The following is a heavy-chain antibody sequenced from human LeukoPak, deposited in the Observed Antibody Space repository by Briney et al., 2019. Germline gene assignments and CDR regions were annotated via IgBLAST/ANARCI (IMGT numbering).Heavy chain of an antibody. CDR1: GYSISSGYY. Sequence: SETLSLTCTVSGYSISSGYYWGWIRQPPGKGLEWIGYIYYSGSTNYNPSLKSRVTISLDTSKNQFSLKLSSVTAADTAVYYCARAILSGYPDSWGQGTLVTVSS. CDR2: IYYSGST. CDR3: ARAILSGYPDS. V-gene: IGHV4-61*01. J-gene: IGHJ4*02. D-gene: IGHD3-3*01.